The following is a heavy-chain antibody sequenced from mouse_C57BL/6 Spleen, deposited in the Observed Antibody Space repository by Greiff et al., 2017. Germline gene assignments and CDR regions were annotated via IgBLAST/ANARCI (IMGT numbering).Heavy chain of an antibody. CDR3: AREGEDYAWFAY. Sequence: QVQLQQPGAELVKPGASVKMSCKASGYTFTSYWITWVKQRPGQGLEWIGDIYPGSGSTNYNEKFKSKATLTVDTSSSTAYMQLSSLTSEDSAVYYCAREGEDYAWFAYWGQGTLVTVSA. CDR1: GYTFTSYW. D-gene: IGHD2-4*01. CDR2: IYPGSGST. V-gene: IGHV1-55*01. J-gene: IGHJ3*01.